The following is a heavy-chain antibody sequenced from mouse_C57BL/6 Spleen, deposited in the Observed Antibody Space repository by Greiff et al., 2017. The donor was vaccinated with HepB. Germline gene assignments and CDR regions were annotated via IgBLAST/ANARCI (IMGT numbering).Heavy chain of an antibody. CDR1: GYTFTSYW. CDR2: IDPSDRYT. Sequence: QVQLQQPGAEIVMPGASVKLSCKASGYTFTSYWMHWVKQRPGQGLEWIGEIDPSDRYTNYNQKFKGKSTLTVHKSSSTAYMQLSSLTSEDSAVYYCARGTGGGYFDVWGTGTTVTVSS. D-gene: IGHD4-1*01. V-gene: IGHV1-69*01. J-gene: IGHJ1*03. CDR3: ARGTGGGYFDV.